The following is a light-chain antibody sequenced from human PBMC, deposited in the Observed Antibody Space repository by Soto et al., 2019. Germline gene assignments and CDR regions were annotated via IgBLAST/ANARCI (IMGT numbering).Light chain of an antibody. CDR3: SSYTSSNTLVV. J-gene: IGLJ2*01. CDR2: DVR. Sequence: QSALTQPASVSGSPGQSITISCTGTSSDVGAYNYVSWYQQHPGKAPKLMMYDVRNRPSGVSNRFSGSKSGNTASLTISGLRAEDEADYYCSSYTSSNTLVVFGGGTKLTVL. V-gene: IGLV2-14*01. CDR1: SSDVGAYNY.